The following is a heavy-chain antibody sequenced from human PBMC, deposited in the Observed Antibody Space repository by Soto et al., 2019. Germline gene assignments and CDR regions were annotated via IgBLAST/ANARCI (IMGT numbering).Heavy chain of an antibody. D-gene: IGHD6-13*01. CDR3: AKDQEAAAGTGPYYYYGMDV. V-gene: IGHV3-23*01. CDR1: GFTFSSYA. CDR2: ISGSGGST. J-gene: IGHJ6*02. Sequence: XESLRLSCAASGFTFSSYAMSWVRQAPGKGLEWVSAISGSGGSTYYADSVKGRFTISRDNSKNTLYLQMNSLRAEDTAVYYCAKDQEAAAGTGPYYYYGMDVWGQGTTVTVSS.